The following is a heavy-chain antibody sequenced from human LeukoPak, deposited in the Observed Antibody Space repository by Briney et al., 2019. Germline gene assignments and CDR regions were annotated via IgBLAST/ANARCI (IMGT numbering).Heavy chain of an antibody. D-gene: IGHD5-18*01. CDR1: GYTLTELS. CDR2: FDPEDGET. Sequence: ASVKVSCKVSGYTLTELSMPWVRQAPGKGLEWMGGFDPEDGETIYAQKFQGRVTMTEDTSTDTAYMKLSSLRSEDTAVYYCATLGYPAGIDAFDIWGQGTMVTVSS. V-gene: IGHV1-24*01. J-gene: IGHJ3*02. CDR3: ATLGYPAGIDAFDI.